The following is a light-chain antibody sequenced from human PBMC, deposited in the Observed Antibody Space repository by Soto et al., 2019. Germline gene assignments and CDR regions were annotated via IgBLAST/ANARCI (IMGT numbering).Light chain of an antibody. V-gene: IGLV1-44*01. CDR3: AAWDDSLNGWV. CDR2: SNK. Sequence: QSVLTQAPSASGTPGQRVTISCSGSSSNIGSNTVNWYQQLPGTAPKLLIYSNKQRPSGVPDRFSGSKSGTSASLAIGGLQSEDEADYYCAAWDDSLNGWVFGGGTKLTVL. CDR1: SSNIGSNT. J-gene: IGLJ3*02.